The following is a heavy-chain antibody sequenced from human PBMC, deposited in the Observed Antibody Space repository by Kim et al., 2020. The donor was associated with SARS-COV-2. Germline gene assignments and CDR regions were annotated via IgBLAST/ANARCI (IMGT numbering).Heavy chain of an antibody. D-gene: IGHD3-10*01. CDR2: IYFRGST. CDR1: GGSISSGGYY. J-gene: IGHJ4*02. Sequence: SETLSLTCTVSGGSISSGGYYWSWIRQHPGKGLEWIGYIYFRGSTYYNPSLKSRVTMSVDTSNNQFSLNLTSVTAADTAVYYCAGEEYRGLQLDYWGQGTLVTVSS. V-gene: IGHV4-31*03. CDR3: AGEEYRGLQLDY.